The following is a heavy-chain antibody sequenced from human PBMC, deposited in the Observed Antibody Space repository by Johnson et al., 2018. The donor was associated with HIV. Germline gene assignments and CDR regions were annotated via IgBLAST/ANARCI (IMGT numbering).Heavy chain of an antibody. CDR3: TTDTPITIQNIVIGYDAFDI. V-gene: IGHV3-15*01. CDR2: IKSKTDGGTT. J-gene: IGHJ3*02. CDR1: GFTFSNAW. D-gene: IGHD2/OR15-2a*01. Sequence: MLLVESGGGLVKPGGSLRLSCAASGFTFSNAWMSWVRQAPGKGLEWVGRIKSKTDGGTTDYAAPVKGRFTISRDDSKNTLYLQMNSLKTEDTAVYYCTTDTPITIQNIVIGYDAFDIWGQGTMVTVSS.